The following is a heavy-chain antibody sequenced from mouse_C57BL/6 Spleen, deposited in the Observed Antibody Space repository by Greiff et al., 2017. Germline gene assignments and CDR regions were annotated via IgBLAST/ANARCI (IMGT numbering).Heavy chain of an antibody. CDR2: IDPSDSYP. D-gene: IGHD1-1*01. Sequence: QVQLQQPGAELVKPGASVKLSCKASGYTFTSYWMQWVKQRPGQGLEWIGEIDPSDSYPNYNQKFKGKATLTVDTASSTAYMQRSRRTSEDYAVYYCAATVVATGFCYWGQGTTLTVSS. CDR3: AATVVATGFCY. CDR1: GYTFTSYW. V-gene: IGHV1-50*01. J-gene: IGHJ2*01.